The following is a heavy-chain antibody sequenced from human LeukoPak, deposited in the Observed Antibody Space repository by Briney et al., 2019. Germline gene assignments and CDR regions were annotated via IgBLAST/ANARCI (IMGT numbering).Heavy chain of an antibody. CDR3: ARGGSNRHFDS. D-gene: IGHD2/OR15-2a*01. J-gene: IGHJ4*02. CDR1: TGFTTYDY. Sequence: SEILSLTCSVSTGFTTYDYWNWIRQPAGKAPEWIGRIHTTGSTNYNPSLKSRLTMSLDKSKNQFSLKMTSMTAADTALYYCARGGSNRHFDSWGQGILVTVSS. CDR2: IHTTGST. V-gene: IGHV4-4*07.